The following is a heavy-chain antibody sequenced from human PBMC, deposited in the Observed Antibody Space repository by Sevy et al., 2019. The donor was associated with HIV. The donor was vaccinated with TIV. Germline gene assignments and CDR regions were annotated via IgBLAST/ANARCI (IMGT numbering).Heavy chain of an antibody. Sequence: GGSLRLSCAASGFTFSDSWMTWVRQAPGKGLEWVANIKEDGNERYYVHSVKGRFTLSRDNAKMSVYLELTSLRVEDSAIYYCARGRRNWGLGGLDVWGQGTTVTVSS. D-gene: IGHD3-16*01. V-gene: IGHV3-7*01. CDR3: ARGRRNWGLGGLDV. CDR1: GFTFSDSW. J-gene: IGHJ6*02. CDR2: IKEDGNER.